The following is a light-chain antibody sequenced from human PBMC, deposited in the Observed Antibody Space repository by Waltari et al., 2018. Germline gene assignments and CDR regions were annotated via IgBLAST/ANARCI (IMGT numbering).Light chain of an antibody. CDR2: EVD. Sequence: QSALTQPPSASGSPGQTVIIPCPATSSDIGAYKSVSCYQQIPGRAPALIIYEVDRRPPGVPDRFSGSKSGNTASLTVSGLQTEDEGDYYCSSYAGSNKLIFGGVTKLTVL. CDR1: SSDIGAYKS. V-gene: IGLV2-8*01. J-gene: IGLJ2*01. CDR3: SSYAGSNKLI.